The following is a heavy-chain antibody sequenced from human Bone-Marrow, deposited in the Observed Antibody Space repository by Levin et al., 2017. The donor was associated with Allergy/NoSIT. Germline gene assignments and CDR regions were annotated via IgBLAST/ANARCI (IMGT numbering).Heavy chain of an antibody. Sequence: ASVKVSCNVSGSTSTTYGISWVRQAPGQGLEWMAWINTKNDNTDYAQKFQGRLTVTRDTSTATVYMDLRSLTSDDTAFYYCARGERVFAFWGQGTLVTVSS. CDR2: INTKNDNT. CDR3: ARGERVFAF. J-gene: IGHJ3*01. D-gene: IGHD1-26*01. V-gene: IGHV1-18*01. CDR1: GSTSTTYG.